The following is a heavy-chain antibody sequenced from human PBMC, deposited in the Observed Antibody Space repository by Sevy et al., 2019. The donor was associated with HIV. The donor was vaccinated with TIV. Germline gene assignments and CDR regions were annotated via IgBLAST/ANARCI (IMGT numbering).Heavy chain of an antibody. CDR3: VRGLQTHCDRTACPLDY. J-gene: IGHJ4*02. V-gene: IGHV3-13*01. D-gene: IGHD2-21*01. CDR1: GFTFSGSD. Sequence: GGSLRLSCAASGFTFSGSDMHWVRQVKGKGLEWISSIGTLADTFYADSVKGGFTISRDNAQSYLYLHISRLKVGDTVLYFCVRGLQTHCDRTACPLDYWGQGTLVTVSS. CDR2: IGTLADT.